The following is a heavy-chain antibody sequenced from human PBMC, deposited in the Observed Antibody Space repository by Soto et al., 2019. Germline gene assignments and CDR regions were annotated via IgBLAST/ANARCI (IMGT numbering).Heavy chain of an antibody. D-gene: IGHD3-10*01. CDR3: ARDRFPPIIADYGDGMDV. CDR1: GGSISSYY. J-gene: IGHJ6*02. Sequence: SETLSLTCTVSGGSISSYYWSWIRQPAGKGLEWIGRIYTSGSTNYNPSLKSRVTMSVDTSKNQFSLKLSSVTAADTAVYYCARDRFPPIIADYGDGMDVWGQGTTVTVSS. V-gene: IGHV4-4*07. CDR2: IYTSGST.